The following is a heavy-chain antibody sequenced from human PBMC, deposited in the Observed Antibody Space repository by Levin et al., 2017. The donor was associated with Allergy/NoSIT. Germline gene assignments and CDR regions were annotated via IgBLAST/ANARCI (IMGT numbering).Heavy chain of an antibody. CDR1: GGSISSYY. CDR2: IYYSGST. J-gene: IGHJ4*02. V-gene: IGHV4-59*01. CDR3: ARFDSSYYYGSGSYDY. Sequence: SCTVSGGSISSYYWSWIRQPPGKGLEWIGYIYYSGSTNYNPSLKSRVTISVDTSKNQFSLKLSSVTAADTAVYYCARFDSSYYYGSGSYDYWGQGTLVTVSS. D-gene: IGHD3-10*01.